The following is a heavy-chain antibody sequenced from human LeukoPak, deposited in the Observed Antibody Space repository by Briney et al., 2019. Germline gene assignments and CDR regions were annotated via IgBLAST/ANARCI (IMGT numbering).Heavy chain of an antibody. CDR2: ISGSGGST. D-gene: IGHD6-6*01. CDR1: GFTFSSYA. Sequence: GGSLRLSCAASGFTFSSYAMSWVRQAPGKGLEWVSAISGSGGSTYYADSVKGRFTISRDNSKNTLYLQMNSLRAEDTAVYYCAKTSIAARRSYYYYMDVWGKGTTVTVSS. CDR3: AKTSIAARRSYYYYMDV. J-gene: IGHJ6*03. V-gene: IGHV3-23*01.